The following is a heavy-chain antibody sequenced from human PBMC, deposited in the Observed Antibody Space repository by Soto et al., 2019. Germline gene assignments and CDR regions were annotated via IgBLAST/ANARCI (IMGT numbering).Heavy chain of an antibody. J-gene: IGHJ6*02. CDR2: ISYDGSNK. V-gene: IGHV3-30-3*01. Sequence: GGSLRLSCAASGFTFSSYAMHWVRQAPGKGLEWVAVISYDGSNKYYADSVKGRFTISRDNSKNTLYLQMNSLRAEDTAVYYCARDLIAYSSSSDDYYYGIDVWGQQTTVTVYS. CDR3: ARDLIAYSSSSDDYYYGIDV. CDR1: GFTFSSYA. D-gene: IGHD6-6*01.